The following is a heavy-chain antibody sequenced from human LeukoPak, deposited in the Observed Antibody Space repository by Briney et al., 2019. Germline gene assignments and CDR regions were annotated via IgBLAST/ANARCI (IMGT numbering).Heavy chain of an antibody. CDR3: ARGWVDSYGSEGMDV. V-gene: IGHV4-4*07. Sequence: SETLSLTCTVSGGSISSYYWSWIRQPARKGLEWIGRIYASGGTNYNPSLKSRVTMSVDTSKNQFSLKLSSVTAADTAVYYCARGWVDSYGSEGMDVWGQGTTVTVSS. J-gene: IGHJ6*02. D-gene: IGHD5-18*01. CDR1: GGSISSYY. CDR2: IYASGGT.